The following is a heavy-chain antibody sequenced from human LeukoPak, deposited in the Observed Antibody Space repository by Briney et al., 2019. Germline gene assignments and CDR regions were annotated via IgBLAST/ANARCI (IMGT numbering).Heavy chain of an antibody. CDR1: GYTFTGYY. J-gene: IGHJ6*03. V-gene: IGHV1-2*06. CDR2: INPNSGGT. CDR3: AREGNDYVWGSYRYLAMVV. D-gene: IGHD3-16*02. Sequence: GASVKVSCKASGYTFTGYYMHWVRQAPGQGLEWMGRINPNSGGTNYAQKFQGRVTMTRDTSISTAYMELSRLRSDDTAVYYCAREGNDYVWGSYRYLAMVVWGKGTTVTVSS.